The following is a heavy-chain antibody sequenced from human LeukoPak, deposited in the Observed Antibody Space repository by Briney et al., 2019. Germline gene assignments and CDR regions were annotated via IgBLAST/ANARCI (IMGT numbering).Heavy chain of an antibody. J-gene: IGHJ6*03. V-gene: IGHV4-59*12. CDR3: ARTGGSFYFYYYMDV. D-gene: IGHD1-26*01. CDR1: GGSINSYY. CDR2: IYYSGST. Sequence: PSETLSLTCTVSGGSINSYYWSWIRQPPGKGLEWIGYIYYSGSTNYNPSLKSRVTISVDTSKNQFSLKLSSVTAADTAVYYCARTGGSFYFYYYMDVWGKGTTVTVSS.